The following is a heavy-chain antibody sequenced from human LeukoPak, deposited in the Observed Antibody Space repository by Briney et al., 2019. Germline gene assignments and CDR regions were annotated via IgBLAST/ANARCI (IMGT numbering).Heavy chain of an antibody. CDR3: ASSGGYSSSPPDY. CDR2: INPNSGGT. V-gene: IGHV1-2*02. D-gene: IGHD6-13*01. Sequence: VSVKVSCKASGYTFTGYYMHWVRQAPGQGLEWMGWINPNSGGTNYAQKFQGRVTMTRDTSISTAYMELSRLRSDDTAVYYCASSGGYSSSPPDYWGQGTLVTVSS. J-gene: IGHJ4*02. CDR1: GYTFTGYY.